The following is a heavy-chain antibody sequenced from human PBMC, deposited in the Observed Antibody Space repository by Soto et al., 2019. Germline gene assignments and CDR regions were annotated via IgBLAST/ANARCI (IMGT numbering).Heavy chain of an antibody. CDR3: ARGIPRGYSYGSYYFDY. D-gene: IGHD5-18*01. J-gene: IGHJ4*02. CDR1: GFTVSSNY. CDR2: IYSGGRT. V-gene: IGHV3-53*01. Sequence: EVQLVESGGGLIQPGGSLRLSCAASGFTVSSNYMTWVRQAPGKGLEWVSVIYSGGRTYYADSVKGRFTISRDNSKNTLYLQMNSLRAEDTAVYYCARGIPRGYSYGSYYFDYCGQGTLVTVSS.